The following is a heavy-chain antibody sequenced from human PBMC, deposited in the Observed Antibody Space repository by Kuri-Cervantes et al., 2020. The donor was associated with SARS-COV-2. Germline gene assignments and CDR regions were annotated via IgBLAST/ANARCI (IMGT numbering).Heavy chain of an antibody. Sequence: GSLRLSCAASGFTFSSYAMSWVRQAPGKGLEWIGEINHSGSTNYNPSLKSRVTISVDTSKNQFSLKLSSVTAADTAVYYCARVCYGGNSPFDYWGQGNLVNVSS. V-gene: IGHV4-34*01. D-gene: IGHD4-23*01. CDR2: INHSGST. J-gene: IGHJ4*02. CDR3: ARVCYGGNSPFDY. CDR1: GFTFSSYA.